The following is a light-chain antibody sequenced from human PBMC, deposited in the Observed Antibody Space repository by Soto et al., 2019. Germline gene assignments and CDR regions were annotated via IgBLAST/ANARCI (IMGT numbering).Light chain of an antibody. Sequence: EIVLTQSPGTLSLSPGERATLSCRASQSVSSSFLAWYQQKPGQAPRLLIYGASSRATGIPDRFSGSGSGTDFTLTISRLEAEDFAVCYCQQYVSSPPWTFGQGTKVAIK. J-gene: IGKJ1*01. CDR2: GAS. CDR1: QSVSSSF. V-gene: IGKV3-20*01. CDR3: QQYVSSPPWT.